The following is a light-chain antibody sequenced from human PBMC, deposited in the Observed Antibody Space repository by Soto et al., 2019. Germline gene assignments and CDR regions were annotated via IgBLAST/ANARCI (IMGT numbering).Light chain of an antibody. CDR1: SSDVGGYNY. CDR3: SSYTSSSKGV. J-gene: IGLJ1*01. Sequence: QSVLTQPASVSGSPGQSITIPCTGTSSDVGGYNYVSWYQQHPGKAPKLMIYDVSNRPSGVSNRFSGSKSGNTASLTISGLQAEDEADYYCSSYTSSSKGVFGTGTRSPS. CDR2: DVS. V-gene: IGLV2-14*01.